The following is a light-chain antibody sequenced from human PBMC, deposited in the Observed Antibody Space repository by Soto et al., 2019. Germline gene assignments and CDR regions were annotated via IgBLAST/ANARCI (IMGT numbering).Light chain of an antibody. CDR2: KTS. J-gene: IGKJ1*01. Sequence: DIHMTQSPSTLSASVGDRVTITCRASQSIGLWVAWYQQKPGRAPNLLIYKTSSLETGVPSRFSGSGSGTEFPLTIRSLQPDDFATYYCQHYKDYSWTFGQGTKVEVK. CDR1: QSIGLW. CDR3: QHYKDYSWT. V-gene: IGKV1-5*03.